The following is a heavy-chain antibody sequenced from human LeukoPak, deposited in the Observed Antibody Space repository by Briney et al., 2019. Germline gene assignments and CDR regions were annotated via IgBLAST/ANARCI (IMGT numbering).Heavy chain of an antibody. J-gene: IGHJ3*02. Sequence: GGSLRLSCVASGFTFSDYYMSWIRQAPGKGLEWVSYISGSTSYTNYADSVKGRFTISRDNAKKSLYLQMSSLRAEDTAVYYCARDKDYDSSDAFDIWGQGTMVTVSS. V-gene: IGHV3-11*05. CDR2: ISGSTSYT. CDR3: ARDKDYDSSDAFDI. CDR1: GFTFSDYY. D-gene: IGHD3-22*01.